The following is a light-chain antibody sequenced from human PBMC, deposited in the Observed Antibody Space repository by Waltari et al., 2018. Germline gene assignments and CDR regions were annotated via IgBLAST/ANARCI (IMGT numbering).Light chain of an antibody. CDR2: DAS. Sequence: EIVLTQSPATLSLSPGERATPSCGASQSVNSYLAWYQQKPGQAPRLLIYDASNRATGIPARFSGSGSGTDFTLTISSLEPEDFAVYYCQQRSNWPPTFGQGTRLEIK. V-gene: IGKV3-11*01. J-gene: IGKJ5*01. CDR1: QSVNSY. CDR3: QQRSNWPPT.